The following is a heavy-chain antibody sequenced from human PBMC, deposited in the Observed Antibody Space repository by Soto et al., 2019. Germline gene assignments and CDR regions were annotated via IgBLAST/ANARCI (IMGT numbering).Heavy chain of an antibody. Sequence: GGSLRLSCAASGFTFSSYGMHWVRQAPGKGLEWVAVIWYDGSNKYYADSGKGRFTISRDNSKNTLYLQMNSLRAEDTAVYYCARVAKNDRAMADYYYYGMDVWGQGTTVTVSS. D-gene: IGHD5-18*01. CDR2: IWYDGSNK. J-gene: IGHJ6*02. CDR1: GFTFSSYG. CDR3: ARVAKNDRAMADYYYYGMDV. V-gene: IGHV3-33*01.